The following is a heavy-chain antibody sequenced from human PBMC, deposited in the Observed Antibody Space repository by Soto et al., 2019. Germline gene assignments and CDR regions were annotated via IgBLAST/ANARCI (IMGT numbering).Heavy chain of an antibody. CDR3: AREGYSYGPQNFDY. Sequence: SETLSLTCSVSGGSISSGYYYWSWIRQPPGKGLEWIGNIYYSGNTYYNPSLKSRLIISIDTSKNQFSLKLSSVTAADTAVYYCAREGYSYGPQNFDYWGQGTLVTVSS. CDR1: GGSISSGYYY. J-gene: IGHJ4*02. V-gene: IGHV4-30-4*01. CDR2: IYYSGNT. D-gene: IGHD5-18*01.